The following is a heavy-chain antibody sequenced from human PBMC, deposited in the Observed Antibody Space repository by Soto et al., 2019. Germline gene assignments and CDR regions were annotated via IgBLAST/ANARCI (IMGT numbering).Heavy chain of an antibody. Sequence: QVQLVESGGSVVQPGRSLRLSCAASGFTFSSYGMHWVRQAPGKGLEWVAVISCDGSNKYYADSVKGRITISRDNSKDTLDLKMNSLSAEDTAVYYCAKSSGYYYVLDYWGQGTLVTVSS. CDR3: AKSSGYYYVLDY. V-gene: IGHV3-30*18. CDR1: GFTFSSYG. D-gene: IGHD3-22*01. CDR2: ISCDGSNK. J-gene: IGHJ4*02.